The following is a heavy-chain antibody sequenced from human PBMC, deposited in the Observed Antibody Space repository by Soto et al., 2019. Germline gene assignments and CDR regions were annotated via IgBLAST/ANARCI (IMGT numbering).Heavy chain of an antibody. Sequence: SETLSLTCTVSGGSISSGGYYWSWIRQHPGKGLEWIGYIYYSGSTYYNPSLKSRVTISVDTSKNQFSLKLSSVTAADTAVYYCARAYCSAGNCYSGLGKWFYPWGQG. CDR2: IYYSGST. CDR3: ARAYCSAGNCYSGLGKWFYP. CDR1: GGSISSGGYY. J-gene: IGHJ5*02. D-gene: IGHD2-15*01. V-gene: IGHV4-31*03.